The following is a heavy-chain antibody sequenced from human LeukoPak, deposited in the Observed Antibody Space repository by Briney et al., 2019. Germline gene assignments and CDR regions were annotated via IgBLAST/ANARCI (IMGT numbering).Heavy chain of an antibody. J-gene: IGHJ4*02. Sequence: GGSLRLSCAASGFTFSGSAMHWVRQASGKGLEWVGRIRSKGNTYATAYAASVKGRFTISRDDSKNTAYLQMNSLKTEDTAVYYCTRGPDYYDSSGLDYWGQGTLVTVSS. CDR1: GFTFSGSA. V-gene: IGHV3-73*01. CDR3: TRGPDYYDSSGLDY. D-gene: IGHD3-22*01. CDR2: IRSKGNTYAT.